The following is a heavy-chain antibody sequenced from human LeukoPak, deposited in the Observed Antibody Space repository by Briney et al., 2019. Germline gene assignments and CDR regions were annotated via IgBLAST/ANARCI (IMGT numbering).Heavy chain of an antibody. CDR1: GYTFTGYY. CDR3: ARGGGNSWVWYFDL. D-gene: IGHD4-23*01. J-gene: IGHJ2*01. V-gene: IGHV1-2*02. Sequence: ASVKVSCKASGYTFTGYYMHWVGQAPGQGGEWMGWINPNSGGTKYAQKFQGRVTMNRDTSISTAYMELSRLRSDDTAVYYCARGGGNSWVWYFDLWGRGTLVTVSS. CDR2: INPNSGGT.